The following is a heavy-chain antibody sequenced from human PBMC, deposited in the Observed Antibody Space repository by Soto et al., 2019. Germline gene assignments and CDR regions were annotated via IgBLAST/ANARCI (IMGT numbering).Heavy chain of an antibody. J-gene: IGHJ6*02. D-gene: IGHD2-8*02. CDR3: TRDWTGNTCPCMDV. CDR2: VSGSGAKT. CDR1: GFTFSTYA. V-gene: IGHV3-23*01. Sequence: EVQLLESGGGLVQPGGSLRLSCTASGFTFSTYAITWVRQAPGKGLEWVSTVSGSGAKTYYADSVRGRFTISRDNSKDTLYLQMNSLTAEDTATYYCTRDWTGNTCPCMDVWGQGTTVTVSS.